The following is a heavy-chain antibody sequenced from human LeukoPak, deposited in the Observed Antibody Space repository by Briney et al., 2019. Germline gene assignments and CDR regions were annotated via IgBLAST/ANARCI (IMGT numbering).Heavy chain of an antibody. CDR1: GFTFSGYL. Sequence: GGSLRLSCAASGFTFSGYLMNWVRQAPGKGLEWVAYIKQDGSEKYYVDSVKGRFTISRDNAKNSLYLQMNSLGAEDTAVYYCASGRPFDYWGQGTLVTVSS. J-gene: IGHJ4*02. CDR2: IKQDGSEK. V-gene: IGHV3-7*01. CDR3: ASGRPFDY. D-gene: IGHD1-26*01.